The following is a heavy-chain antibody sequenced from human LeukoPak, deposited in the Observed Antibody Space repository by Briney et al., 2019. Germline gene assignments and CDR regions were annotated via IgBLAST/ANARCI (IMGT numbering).Heavy chain of an antibody. CDR2: INHSGST. J-gene: IGHJ4*02. V-gene: IGHV4-34*01. CDR3: ARANVVTAIDY. D-gene: IGHD2-21*02. CDR1: GGSFSGYY. Sequence: KASETLSLTCAVYGGSFSGYYWSWIRQPPGKGLEWIGEINHSGSTNYNPSLKSRVTISVDTSKNQFSLKVSSVTAADTAVYYCARANVVTAIDYWGQGTLVTVSS.